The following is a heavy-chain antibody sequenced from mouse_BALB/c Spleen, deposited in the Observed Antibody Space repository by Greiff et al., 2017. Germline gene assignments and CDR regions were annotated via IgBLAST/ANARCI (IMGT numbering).Heavy chain of an antibody. Sequence: EVQRVESGGDLVKPGGSLKLSCAASGFTFSSYGMSWVRQTPDKRLEWVATISSGGSYTYYPDSVKGRFTISRDNAKNTLYLQMSSLKSEDTAMYYCARHRDGNYGFDYWGQGTTLTVSS. CDR1: GFTFSSYG. V-gene: IGHV5-6*01. CDR2: ISSGGSYT. D-gene: IGHD2-1*01. CDR3: ARHRDGNYGFDY. J-gene: IGHJ2*01.